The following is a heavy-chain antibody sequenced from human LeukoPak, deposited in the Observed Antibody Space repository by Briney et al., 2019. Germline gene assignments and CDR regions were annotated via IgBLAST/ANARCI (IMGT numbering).Heavy chain of an antibody. CDR1: VYTFPEYY. Sequence: ASVKDTFLASVYTFPEYYMHWVRQPPGQGLEWMGWINPNTGGTNFAQRFQGRVTMTRDTSINTAYMELSSLRSDDTAMYYCAREGAPQLSSYFDHCGQGTLVTVSS. D-gene: IGHD1-1*01. CDR3: AREGAPQLSSYFDH. V-gene: IGHV1-2*02. J-gene: IGHJ4*02. CDR2: INPNTGGT.